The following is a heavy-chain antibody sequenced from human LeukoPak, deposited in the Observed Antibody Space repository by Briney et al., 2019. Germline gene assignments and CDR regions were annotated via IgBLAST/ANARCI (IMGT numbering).Heavy chain of an antibody. CDR3: ARAYLDWDYYYHMDV. J-gene: IGHJ6*03. D-gene: IGHD3-3*01. V-gene: IGHV1-69*01. CDR1: GGTFSSYT. CDR2: IIPIFGTA. Sequence: ASVKVSCKSSGGTFSSYTINWVRQAPGQGLEWMGGIIPIFGTANYAQKFQGRVTIIADESTSTAYMELSSLRSEDTAVYYCARAYLDWDYYYHMDVWGKGTTVTVSS.